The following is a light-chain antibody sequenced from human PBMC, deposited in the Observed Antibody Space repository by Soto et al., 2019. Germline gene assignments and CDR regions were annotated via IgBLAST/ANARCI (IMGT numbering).Light chain of an antibody. CDR3: HQYHMWPSWT. J-gene: IGKJ1*01. CDR1: REVSSN. Sequence: DIVMTQSPATLSVSPGETASLSCRANREVSSNVVWYQHKSGQSPRVLVYGASIRATGVPDRFSGSGSGTEFVLTISGFQADDLAVYYCHQYHMWPSWTFGQGTKVEMK. V-gene: IGKV3-15*01. CDR2: GAS.